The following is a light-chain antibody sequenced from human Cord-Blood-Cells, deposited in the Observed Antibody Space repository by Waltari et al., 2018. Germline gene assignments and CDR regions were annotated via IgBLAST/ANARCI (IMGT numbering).Light chain of an antibody. J-gene: IGLJ1*01. Sequence: QSALTHPASVSGSPGQSITISCTGTSSDVGGYHYVSWYQQHPGKAPKLMIYEVSNRPSGVSNRFSGSKSGNTASLTISGLQAEDEADYYCSSYTSSSTYVFGTGTKVTAL. CDR1: SSDVGGYHY. CDR3: SSYTSSSTYV. V-gene: IGLV2-14*01. CDR2: EVS.